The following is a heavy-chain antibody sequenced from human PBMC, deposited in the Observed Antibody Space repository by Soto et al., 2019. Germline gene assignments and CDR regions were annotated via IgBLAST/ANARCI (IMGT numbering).Heavy chain of an antibody. V-gene: IGHV4-34*01. J-gene: IGHJ4*02. CDR2: INHSGST. Sequence: SETLSLTCAVYGGSFSGYYWSWIRQPPGKGLEWIGEINHSGSTNYNPSLKSRVTISVDTSKNQFSLKLSSVTAADTAVYYCARGSGAAAGISDYWGQATMVTVYS. D-gene: IGHD6-13*01. CDR3: ARGSGAAAGISDY. CDR1: GGSFSGYY.